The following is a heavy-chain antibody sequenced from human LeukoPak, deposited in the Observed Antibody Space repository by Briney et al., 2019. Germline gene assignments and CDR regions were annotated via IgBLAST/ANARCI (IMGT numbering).Heavy chain of an antibody. CDR3: AREAAGSSSYYYQHMDV. D-gene: IGHD6-25*01. Sequence: ASVKVSCKASGGTFRNYAITWVRQAPGQGLEWMGRSIPTFGTSDYSQKLHGGVTIAMDDSAATAYMELSRLRSDDTAVYYCAREAAGSSSYYYQHMDVWGQGTTITVSS. J-gene: IGHJ6*03. CDR2: SIPTFGTS. CDR1: GGTFRNYA. V-gene: IGHV1-69*05.